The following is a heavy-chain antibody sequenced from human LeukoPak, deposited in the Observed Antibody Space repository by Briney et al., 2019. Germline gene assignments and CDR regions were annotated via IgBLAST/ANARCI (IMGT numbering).Heavy chain of an antibody. CDR1: GFTFTNAW. CDR2: IKSKTDGETT. CDR3: TTDLGTYYHGSQRLIPIDY. J-gene: IGHJ4*02. V-gene: IGHV3-15*01. D-gene: IGHD3-10*01. Sequence: GGSLRLSCVDSGFTFTNAWMSWVRQAPGKGLEWIGRIKSKTDGETTNYAESVRGRFTISRDDSKSAVYLQMNSLKIEDTAVYYCTTDLGTYYHGSQRLIPIDYWGQGTLVTVSS.